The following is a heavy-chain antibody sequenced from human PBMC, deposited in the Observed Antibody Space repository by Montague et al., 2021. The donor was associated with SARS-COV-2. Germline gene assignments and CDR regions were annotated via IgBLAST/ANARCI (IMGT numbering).Heavy chain of an antibody. CDR2: IFYAGTT. V-gene: IGHV4-59*08. J-gene: IGHJ5*02. Sequence: SETLSLTCTVSGGPTTGYYWSWIRQSPGKGLEWLGYIFYAGTTDYAPALKSRISMSIDTAKNEFSLGLTSVTAADTALYSCAKLDGVLTGKPFLHPWGQGILVIVS. D-gene: IGHD1-14*01. CDR3: AKLDGVLTGKPFLHP. CDR1: GGPTTGYY.